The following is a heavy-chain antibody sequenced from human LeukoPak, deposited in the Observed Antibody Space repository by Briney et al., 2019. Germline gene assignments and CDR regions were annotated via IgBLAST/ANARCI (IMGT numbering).Heavy chain of an antibody. CDR3: TTDFPTIFGVVTSDDAFDI. CDR1: GFTFSNAW. J-gene: IGHJ3*02. Sequence: GGPLRLSCAASGFTFSNAWMSWVRQAPGKGLEWVGRIKSKTDGGTTDYAAPVKGRFTISRDDSKNTLYLQMNSLKTEDTAVYYCTTDFPTIFGVVTSDDAFDIWGQGTMVTVFS. CDR2: IKSKTDGGTT. V-gene: IGHV3-15*01. D-gene: IGHD3-3*01.